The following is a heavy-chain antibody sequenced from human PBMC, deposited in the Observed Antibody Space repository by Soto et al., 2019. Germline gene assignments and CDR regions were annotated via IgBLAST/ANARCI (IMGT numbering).Heavy chain of an antibody. CDR1: GCSINTGGYY. Sequence: QVQLQESGPGLVKPSQTLSLTCTVSGCSINTGGYYWGWIRHLPGEGLEWIGHIFYTGTAYYNPALRSRVTVSIDTSANQFSLHMYSVTAADTAMYCCARRLDDTPETFFNWFEPWGQGILVTVSS. V-gene: IGHV4-31*03. D-gene: IGHD2-15*01. CDR2: IFYTGTA. CDR3: ARRLDDTPETFFNWFEP. J-gene: IGHJ5*02.